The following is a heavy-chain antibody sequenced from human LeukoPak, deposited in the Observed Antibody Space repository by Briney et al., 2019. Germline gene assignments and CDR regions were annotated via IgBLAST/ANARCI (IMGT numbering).Heavy chain of an antibody. CDR1: GYTFTSYS. J-gene: IGHJ3*02. V-gene: IGHV1-2*02. Sequence: WASVKVSCKASGYTFTSYSMQWVRQAPGQGLEWMGWINPNSGGTNYAQKFQDRVTMTRDTSISTAYMELSRLRSDDTAVYYCARESYYRDDFDIWGQGTMVTVSS. CDR2: INPNSGGT. CDR3: ARESYYRDDFDI. D-gene: IGHD2-21*01.